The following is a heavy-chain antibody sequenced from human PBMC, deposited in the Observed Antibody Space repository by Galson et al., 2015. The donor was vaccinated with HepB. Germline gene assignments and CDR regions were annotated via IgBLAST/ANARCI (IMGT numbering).Heavy chain of an antibody. CDR1: GFTFSSYG. Sequence: LRLSCAASGFTFSSYGMHWVRQAPGKGLDWVTVIWYDGSNKYYADSVKGRFTISSDNSKNTLFLQVDYLGPQDTAAYYCARDFLWNFDFWGRGALVTVSS. CDR2: IWYDGSNK. CDR3: ARDFLWNFDF. D-gene: IGHD1-1*01. J-gene: IGHJ4*02. V-gene: IGHV3-33*01.